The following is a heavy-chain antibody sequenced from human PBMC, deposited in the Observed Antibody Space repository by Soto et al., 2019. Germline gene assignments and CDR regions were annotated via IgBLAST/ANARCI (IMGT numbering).Heavy chain of an antibody. V-gene: IGHV3-33*01. J-gene: IGHJ4*02. CDR1: GFTFSSYG. D-gene: IGHD1-26*01. CDR3: ARDRVSGTLVLGFSDY. Sequence: GGSLRLSCAASGFTFSSYGMHWVRQAPGKGLEWVAVIWYDGSNKYYADSVKGRFTISRDNSKNTLYLQMNSLRAEDTAVYYCARDRVSGTLVLGFSDYWGQGTLVTVSS. CDR2: IWYDGSNK.